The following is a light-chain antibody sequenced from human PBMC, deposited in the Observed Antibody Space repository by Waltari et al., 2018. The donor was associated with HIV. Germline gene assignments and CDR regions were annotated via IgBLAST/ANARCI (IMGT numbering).Light chain of an antibody. CDR1: HYVSDS. J-gene: IGKJ3*01. Sequence: EIVITQSPDTLSVSPAGRATLSCRASHYVSDSLAWYQQKPGQAPRLLLRDTSTRASGIPGRFSGRGSGTEFTLTISSLQPEDYAVYYCQQYKQWPFTFGPGTKLDSK. V-gene: IGKV3-15*01. CDR2: DTS. CDR3: QQYKQWPFT.